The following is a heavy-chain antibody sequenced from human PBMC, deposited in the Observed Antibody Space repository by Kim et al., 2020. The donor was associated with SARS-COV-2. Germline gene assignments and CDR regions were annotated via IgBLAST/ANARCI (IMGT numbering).Heavy chain of an antibody. CDR2: ISYDGSNK. CDR1: GFTFSSYG. Sequence: GGSLRLSCAASGFTFSSYGMHWVRQAPGKGLEWVAVISYDGSNKYYADSVKGRFTISRDNSKNTLYLQMNSLRAEDTAVYYCAKDYYDSSGYPDYWGQGTLVTVSS. J-gene: IGHJ4*02. CDR3: AKDYYDSSGYPDY. V-gene: IGHV3-30*18. D-gene: IGHD3-22*01.